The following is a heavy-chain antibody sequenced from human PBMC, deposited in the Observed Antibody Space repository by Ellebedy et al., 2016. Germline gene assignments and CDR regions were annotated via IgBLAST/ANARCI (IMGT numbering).Heavy chain of an antibody. CDR1: GFTFSSYG. CDR2: ISYDGSNK. Sequence: GESLKISXAASGFTFSSYGMHWVRQAPGKGLEWVAVISYDGSNKYYADSVKGRFTISRDNSKNTLYLQMNSLRAEDTAVYYCAKDPSDIVVVPAVTDQDYWGQGTLVTVSS. CDR3: AKDPSDIVVVPAVTDQDY. J-gene: IGHJ4*02. V-gene: IGHV3-30*18. D-gene: IGHD2-2*01.